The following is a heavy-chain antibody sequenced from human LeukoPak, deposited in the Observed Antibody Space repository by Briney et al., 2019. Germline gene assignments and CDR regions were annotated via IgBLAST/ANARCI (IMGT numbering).Heavy chain of an antibody. D-gene: IGHD1-14*01. J-gene: IGHJ6*02. Sequence: ASVKVSCKASGYTFTSYDSNWVRQATGQGLEWMGWMNPNSGNTGYAQKFQGRVTMTRNTSISTAYMELSSLRSEDTAVYYCARHPPLSGTLYYYYGMDVWSQGTTDTVSS. V-gene: IGHV1-8*01. CDR1: GYTFTSYD. CDR2: MNPNSGNT. CDR3: ARHPPLSGTLYYYYGMDV.